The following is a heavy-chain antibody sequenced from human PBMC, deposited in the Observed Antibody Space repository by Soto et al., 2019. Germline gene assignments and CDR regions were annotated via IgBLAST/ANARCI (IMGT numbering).Heavy chain of an antibody. Sequence: GGSLRLSCAASGFTFSSYAMHWVRQAPGKGLEWVAVISYDGSNKYYADSVKGRFTISRDNSKNTLYLQMNSLRAEDTAVYYCASTLGYTFDYWGQGTLVTVSS. V-gene: IGHV3-30-3*01. D-gene: IGHD2-2*02. J-gene: IGHJ4*02. CDR1: GFTFSSYA. CDR3: ASTLGYTFDY. CDR2: ISYDGSNK.